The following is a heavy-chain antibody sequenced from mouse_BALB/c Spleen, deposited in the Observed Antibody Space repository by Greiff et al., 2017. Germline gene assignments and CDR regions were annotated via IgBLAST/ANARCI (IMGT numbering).Heavy chain of an antibody. Sequence: EVQGVESGGGLVQPGGSRKLSCAASGFTFSSFGMHWVRQAPEKGLEWVAYISSGSSTIYYADTVKGRFTISRDNPKNTLFLQMTSLRSEDTAMYYCARILGRYFDVWGAGTTVTVSS. CDR3: ARILGRYFDV. CDR1: GFTFSSFG. CDR2: ISSGSSTI. D-gene: IGHD4-1*01. V-gene: IGHV5-17*02. J-gene: IGHJ1*01.